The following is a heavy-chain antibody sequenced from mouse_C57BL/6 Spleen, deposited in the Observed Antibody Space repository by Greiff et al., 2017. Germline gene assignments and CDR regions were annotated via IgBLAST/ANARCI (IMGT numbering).Heavy chain of an antibody. J-gene: IGHJ2*01. CDR2: IDPSDSYT. D-gene: IGHD1-1*01. CDR1: GYTFTSYW. CDR3: ARSPHYGSSYEYYFDY. Sequence: VQLQQPGAELVMPGASVKLSCKASGYTFTSYWMHWVKQRPGQGLEWIGEIDPSDSYTNYNQKFKGKSTLTVDKSSSTAYMQLSSLTSEDSAVYYCARSPHYGSSYEYYFDYWGQGTTLTVSS. V-gene: IGHV1-69*01.